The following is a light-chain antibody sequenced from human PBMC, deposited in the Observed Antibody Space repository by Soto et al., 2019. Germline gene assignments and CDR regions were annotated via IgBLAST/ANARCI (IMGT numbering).Light chain of an antibody. CDR3: QQTNSFPYT. Sequence: DIQLTQSPSSVSASVGDRVTLTCRASQGISSWLAWYQQRPGKAPQLLIFGASSLQSGVPSRFSGSGSGTDFTLTISSLQPEDFATYYCQQTNSFPYTFGRGTKLDIK. CDR1: QGISSW. V-gene: IGKV1-12*01. J-gene: IGKJ2*01. CDR2: GAS.